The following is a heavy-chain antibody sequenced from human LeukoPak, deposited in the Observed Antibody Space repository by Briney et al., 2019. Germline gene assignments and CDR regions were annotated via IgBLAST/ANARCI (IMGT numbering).Heavy chain of an antibody. Sequence: SETLSLTCTVSGGSISSSSYYWGWIRQPPGKGLEWIGSIYYSGSTYYNPSLESRVTISVDTSKNQFSLKLSSVTAADTAVYYCTRGLGDYFDYWGQGTLVTVSS. D-gene: IGHD5-12*01. J-gene: IGHJ4*02. V-gene: IGHV4-39*01. CDR2: IYYSGST. CDR3: TRGLGDYFDY. CDR1: GGSISSSSYY.